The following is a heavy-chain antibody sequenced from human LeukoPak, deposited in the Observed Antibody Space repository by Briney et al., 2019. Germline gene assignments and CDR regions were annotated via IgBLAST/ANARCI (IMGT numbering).Heavy chain of an antibody. D-gene: IGHD6-13*01. CDR2: IYPGDSDT. CDR3: ARRGESSSWYSVY. V-gene: IGHV5-51*01. CDR1: GYSFTSYW. J-gene: IGHJ4*02. Sequence: GESLKISCKGSGYSFTSYWIGWVRQMPGKGLEWVGIIYPGDSDTRYSPSFQGQVTISADKSLSPAYLQCSSLKASDTAMYYCARRGESSSWYSVYWAQGTLVTVSS.